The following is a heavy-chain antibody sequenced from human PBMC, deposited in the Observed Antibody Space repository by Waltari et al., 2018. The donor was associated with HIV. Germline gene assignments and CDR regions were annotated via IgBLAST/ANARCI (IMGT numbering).Heavy chain of an antibody. D-gene: IGHD4-17*01. V-gene: IGHV3-7*03. J-gene: IGHJ4*02. Sequence: QLVESGGGLVQPGGSLRLSCAGSGFTFSNFWMSWVRQTPGKRLEWVANINQNGSLTSCVDTLKGRFTISRDNAKNSVFLQMDSLISDDTAMYFCVRGAYGDINDYWGQGTLVAVSS. CDR3: VRGAYGDINDY. CDR2: INQNGSLT. CDR1: GFTFSNFW.